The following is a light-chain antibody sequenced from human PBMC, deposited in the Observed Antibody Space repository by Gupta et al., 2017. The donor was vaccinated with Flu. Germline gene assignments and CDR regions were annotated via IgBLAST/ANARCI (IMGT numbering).Light chain of an antibody. V-gene: IGKV1-39*01. J-gene: IGKJ4*01. Sequence: VGDRVTLTCRASQTIGINLNWYQQRPGKAPQLLIYSASVLESGVPSRFTGTGSGTEFALTITSLRPEDSATYYCQQSYSGLTFGGGAEVEIK. CDR3: QQSYSGLT. CDR1: QTIGIN. CDR2: SAS.